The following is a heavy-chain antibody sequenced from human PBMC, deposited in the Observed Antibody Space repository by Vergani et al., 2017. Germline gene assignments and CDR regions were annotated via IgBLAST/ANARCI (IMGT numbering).Heavy chain of an antibody. CDR3: ARDPRGYGGDPEDYYYGMDV. CDR2: IDPNSGGT. Sequence: QVHLVQSGSEVKKPGASVKVSCKASGYTITDYYIHWVRHAPGQRLEWMGWIDPNSGGTEYAQKFQSRVTMTWDTSTTTAYVDLSSLRSDDTAVYYCARDPRGYGGDPEDYYYGMDVWGQGTTVTVSS. CDR1: GYTITDYY. J-gene: IGHJ6*02. D-gene: IGHD2-21*02. V-gene: IGHV1-2*02.